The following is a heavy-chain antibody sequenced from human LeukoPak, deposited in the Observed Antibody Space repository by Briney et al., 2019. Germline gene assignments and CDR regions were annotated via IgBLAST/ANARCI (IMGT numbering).Heavy chain of an antibody. Sequence: HSGGSLRLSCTASGFTFSSYAMYWVRQAPGKGLEWVSGIFGSGGSAHYADSVKGRVTISRDNSQNTVYLQMNSLRAEDTAVYYCGKTTTGYSSGRNPAWPVDYWGQGTLVTVSS. D-gene: IGHD6-19*01. CDR1: GFTFSSYA. J-gene: IGHJ4*02. CDR2: IFGSGGSA. V-gene: IGHV3-23*01. CDR3: GKTTTGYSSGRNPAWPVDY.